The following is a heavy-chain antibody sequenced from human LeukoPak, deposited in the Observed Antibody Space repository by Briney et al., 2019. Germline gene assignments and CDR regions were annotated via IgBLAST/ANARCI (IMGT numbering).Heavy chain of an antibody. D-gene: IGHD6-19*01. V-gene: IGHV3-74*01. Sequence: PGGSLRLSCAASGFTFSTYWMHWVRQAPGKGLVSVSRIDPNGRYTSYADSVKGRFTISRDNAKNTLYLQMNTLGAEDTALYYCVRGSTDWNGMDVWGQGTTVTVSS. CDR2: IDPNGRYT. J-gene: IGHJ6*02. CDR3: VRGSTDWNGMDV. CDR1: GFTFSTYW.